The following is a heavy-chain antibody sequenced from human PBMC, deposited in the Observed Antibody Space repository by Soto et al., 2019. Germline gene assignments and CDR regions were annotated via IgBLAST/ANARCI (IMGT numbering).Heavy chain of an antibody. CDR1: GFTFNSFW. V-gene: IGHV3-7*04. J-gene: IGHJ4*02. Sequence: GGSLRLSCAASGFTFNSFWMTWVRQAPGKGLEWVANIKQDGSEKYYVDSVKGRFTISRDNAKNSLYLQMNSLRAEDTAVYYCARDRPSYNWNDERFDYWGKGALVTVSS. CDR2: IKQDGSEK. CDR3: ARDRPSYNWNDERFDY. D-gene: IGHD1-1*01.